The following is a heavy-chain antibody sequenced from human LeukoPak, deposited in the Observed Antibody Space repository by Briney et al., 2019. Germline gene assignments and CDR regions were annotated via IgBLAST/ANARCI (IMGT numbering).Heavy chain of an antibody. CDR2: VYHSGST. J-gene: IGHJ4*02. D-gene: IGHD1-1*01. CDR1: GGSISSYY. V-gene: IGHV4-38-2*02. Sequence: PSETLSLTCTVSGGSISSYYWGWIRQPPGKGLEWIGSVYHSGSTYYNPSLKSRLTISVDTSKNQFSLKLSSMTAADTAVYYCARGISTTGTDYWGQGTLVTVSS. CDR3: ARGISTTGTDY.